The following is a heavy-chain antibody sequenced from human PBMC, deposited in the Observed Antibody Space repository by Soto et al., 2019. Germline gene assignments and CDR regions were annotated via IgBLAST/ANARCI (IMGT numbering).Heavy chain of an antibody. CDR1: GGTFSSYA. Sequence: QVQLVQSGAEVKKPGSSVKVSCKASGGTFSSYAISWVRQAPGQGLEWMGGIIPIFGTANYAQKFQGRVTITDDESKSTAYIELSSLRSEDTAVYYCARDHPSYGALVGYDYWGQGTLVTVSS. CDR2: IIPIFGTA. D-gene: IGHD5-18*01. J-gene: IGHJ4*02. V-gene: IGHV1-69*01. CDR3: ARDHPSYGALVGYDY.